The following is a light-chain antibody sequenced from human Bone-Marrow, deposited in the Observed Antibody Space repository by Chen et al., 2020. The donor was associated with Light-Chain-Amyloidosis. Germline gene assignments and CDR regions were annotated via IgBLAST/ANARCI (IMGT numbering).Light chain of an antibody. J-gene: IGLJ2*01. CDR3: QSADSSGTDEVI. CDR1: DLPTKY. V-gene: IGLV3-25*03. CDR2: RDT. Sequence: SYELTQPPSVSVSPGQTARITCSGDDLPTKYAYWYQQKPGQAPVLVIHRDTERPSGISERFSGSSSGTTATLTISGVQAEDEADYHGQSADSSGTDEVIFGGGTKLSAL.